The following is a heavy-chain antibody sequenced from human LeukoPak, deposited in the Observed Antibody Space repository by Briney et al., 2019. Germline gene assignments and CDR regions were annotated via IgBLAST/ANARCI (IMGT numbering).Heavy chain of an antibody. CDR3: ARGMVRGVIQS. V-gene: IGHV4-31*03. Sequence: SETLSLTCTVSGGSISSGGYYWSWIRQHPGKGLEWVGYIYYSGSTYYNPSLKSRVTISVDTSKNQFSLKLSSVTAADTAVYYCARGMVRGVIQSWSQGTLVTVSS. CDR1: GGSISSGGYY. D-gene: IGHD3-10*01. J-gene: IGHJ5*02. CDR2: IYYSGST.